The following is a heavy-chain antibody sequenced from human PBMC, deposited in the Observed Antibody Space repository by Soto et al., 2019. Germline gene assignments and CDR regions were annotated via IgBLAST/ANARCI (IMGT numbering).Heavy chain of an antibody. Sequence: ETLSLTCTVSGGSISSSSYYWGWIRQPPGKGLEWIGSIYYSGSTYYNPSLKSRVTISVDTSKNQFSLKLSSVTAADTAVYYCALVRGVIRARNDDYWGQGTLVTVSS. CDR1: GGSISSSSYY. CDR2: IYYSGST. V-gene: IGHV4-39*01. CDR3: ALVRGVIRARNDDY. J-gene: IGHJ4*02. D-gene: IGHD3-10*01.